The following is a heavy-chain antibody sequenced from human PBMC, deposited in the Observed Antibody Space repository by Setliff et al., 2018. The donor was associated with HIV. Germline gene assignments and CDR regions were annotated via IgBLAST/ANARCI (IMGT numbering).Heavy chain of an antibody. J-gene: IGHJ4*02. CDR2: ISGSGDSI. CDR3: AREPYYDILTGYLDY. CDR1: GFVFGSFV. Sequence: GGSLRLSCAASGFVFGSFVMSWVRQTPGKGLEWVSGISGSGDSIYYGDSVKGRFTISRDNSKSTLFLQMNNLRAEDTALYFCAREPYYDILTGYLDYWGQGALGTVSS. D-gene: IGHD3-9*01. V-gene: IGHV3-23*01.